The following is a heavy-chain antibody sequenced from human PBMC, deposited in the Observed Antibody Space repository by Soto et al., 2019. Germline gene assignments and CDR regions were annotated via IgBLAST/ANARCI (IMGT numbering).Heavy chain of an antibody. CDR1: GISLSTSDYY. D-gene: IGHD2-15*01. J-gene: IGHJ4*02. Sequence: SETLSLTCTVSGISLSTSDYYWGWVRQPPGKGLDWIGNIYYSGSTFYNPSLRSRVTLSVDTSKNQFSLRLNSVTVADTAVYFCAGFVVPASRNSDFDYWGQGTLVTVSS. V-gene: IGHV4-39*01. CDR3: AGFVVPASRNSDFDY. CDR2: IYYSGST.